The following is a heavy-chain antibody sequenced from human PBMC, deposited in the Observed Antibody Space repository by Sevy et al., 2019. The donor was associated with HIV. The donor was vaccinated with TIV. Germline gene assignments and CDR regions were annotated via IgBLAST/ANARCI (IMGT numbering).Heavy chain of an antibody. J-gene: IGHJ6*02. D-gene: IGHD3-3*01. CDR1: GYTFTSYD. Sequence: ASVKVSCKASGYTFTSYDINWVRQATGQGLEWMGWMNPNSGNTGYAQKFQGRVTMTRNTSISTAYMELSSLRSEDTAVYYCARGNVRGLTIFGVVDAAQYYYGMDVWGQGTTVTVSS. V-gene: IGHV1-8*01. CDR2: MNPNSGNT. CDR3: ARGNVRGLTIFGVVDAAQYYYGMDV.